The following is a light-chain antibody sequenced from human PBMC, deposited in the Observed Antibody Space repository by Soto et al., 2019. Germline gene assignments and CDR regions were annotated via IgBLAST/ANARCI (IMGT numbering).Light chain of an antibody. J-gene: IGKJ5*01. CDR3: QQLNIDSYPIT. CDR2: AAP. Sequence: IQLTQSPSSLSASIGDRVTITCRASQGISSFLAWYQQKPGKAPKLLIYAAPTLQSGTPSRFSGSGSGTDFTLTISSLQPEDFATYYCQQLNIDSYPITFGQGTRLEIK. V-gene: IGKV1-9*01. CDR1: QGISSF.